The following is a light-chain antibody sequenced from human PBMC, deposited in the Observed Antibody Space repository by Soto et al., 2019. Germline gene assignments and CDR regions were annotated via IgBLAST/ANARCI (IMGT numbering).Light chain of an antibody. V-gene: IGLV1-44*01. CDR1: TSNIGSNT. J-gene: IGLJ1*01. Sequence: QSVLAQSPSASGTPGQRVTISCSGSTSNIGSNTVHWYQQLPGTAPKLLMYRNNQRPSGVPDRFSGSKSGTSASLAISGLQSEDEADYYCAAWDDSLDGYVFGTGTKVTVL. CDR2: RNN. CDR3: AAWDDSLDGYV.